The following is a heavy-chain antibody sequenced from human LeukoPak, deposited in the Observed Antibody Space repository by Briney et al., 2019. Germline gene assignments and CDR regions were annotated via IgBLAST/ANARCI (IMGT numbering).Heavy chain of an antibody. J-gene: IGHJ6*02. Sequence: GGSLRLSCTASGFTFSTYAMSWVRQAPGKGLEWVSAITSSGGTTYYADSVKGRFTISRDNSRNTLYLQMNSLRAEDTAVYYCAKYCTGGSCYPYYGMDVWGQGTTVTASS. CDR3: AKYCTGGSCYPYYGMDV. CDR1: GFTFSTYA. V-gene: IGHV3-23*01. D-gene: IGHD2-15*01. CDR2: ITSSGGTT.